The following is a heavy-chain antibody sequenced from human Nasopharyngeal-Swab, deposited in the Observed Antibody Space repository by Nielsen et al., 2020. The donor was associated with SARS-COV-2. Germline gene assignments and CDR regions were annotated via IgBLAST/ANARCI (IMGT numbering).Heavy chain of an antibody. V-gene: IGHV6-1*01. CDR1: GASVSSSSAA. D-gene: IGHD4-17*01. CDR2: TYYRSKWYN. J-gene: IGHJ6*03. Sequence: SETLSPTCALSGASVSSSSAAWNWIRQSPSRGLEWLGRTYYRSKWYNDYAVSVKSRITINPDTSKNQFSLHLNSVTPEDTAVYYCARARGAYGDYYYYYYTDVWGKGTTVTVSS. CDR3: ARARGAYGDYYYYYYTDV.